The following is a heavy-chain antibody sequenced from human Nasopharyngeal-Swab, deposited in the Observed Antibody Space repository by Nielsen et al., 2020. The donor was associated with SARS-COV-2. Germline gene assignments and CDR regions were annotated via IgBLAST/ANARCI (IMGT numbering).Heavy chain of an antibody. Sequence: WVRQAPGQGLEWMGWISAYNGNTNYAQKLQGRVTMTTDTSTSTAYMELRSLRSDDTAVYYCARVFRWGAFDYWGQGTLVTVSS. CDR3: ARVFRWGAFDY. D-gene: IGHD3-16*01. J-gene: IGHJ4*02. CDR2: ISAYNGNT. V-gene: IGHV1-18*01.